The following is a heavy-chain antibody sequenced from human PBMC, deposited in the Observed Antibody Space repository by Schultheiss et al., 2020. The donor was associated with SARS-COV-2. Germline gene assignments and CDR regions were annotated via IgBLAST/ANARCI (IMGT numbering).Heavy chain of an antibody. Sequence: SETLSLTCTVSGGSISSYYWSWIRQPPGKGLEWIGSIYHSGSTYYNPSLKSRVTISVDTSKNQFSLKLSSVTAADTAVYYCARVAVTTFWYFDLWGRGTLVTVSS. V-gene: IGHV4-59*08. CDR3: ARVAVTTFWYFDL. D-gene: IGHD4-17*01. CDR2: IYHSGST. J-gene: IGHJ2*01. CDR1: GGSISSYY.